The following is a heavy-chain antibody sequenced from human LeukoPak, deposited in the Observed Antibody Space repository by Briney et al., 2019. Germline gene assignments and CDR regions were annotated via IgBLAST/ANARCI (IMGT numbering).Heavy chain of an antibody. J-gene: IGHJ3*02. CDR2: ISFL. Sequence: GGSLRLSCAASGFTFSRYSMNWVRQAPGKGLEWVSSISFLYYADSVKGRFTISRDNAKNSLYLQMNSLRAEDTAVYYCARGRVGQWLVDAFDIWGQGTMVAVSS. D-gene: IGHD6-19*01. V-gene: IGHV3-21*01. CDR1: GFTFSRYS. CDR3: ARGRVGQWLVDAFDI.